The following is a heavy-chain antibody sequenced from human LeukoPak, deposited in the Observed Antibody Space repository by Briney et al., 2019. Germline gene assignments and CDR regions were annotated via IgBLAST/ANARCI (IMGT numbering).Heavy chain of an antibody. CDR3: ARGEYGSGIYHIDY. J-gene: IGHJ4*02. D-gene: IGHD3-10*01. CDR1: GGSISSGSYY. V-gene: IGHV4-61*02. Sequence: SETLSLTCTVSGGSISSGSYYWSWIRQPAGKGLEWIGRIYTSGSTNYNPSLKSRVTISVDTSKNQFSLKLSSVTAADTAVYYCARGEYGSGIYHIDYWGQGTLVTVSS. CDR2: IYTSGST.